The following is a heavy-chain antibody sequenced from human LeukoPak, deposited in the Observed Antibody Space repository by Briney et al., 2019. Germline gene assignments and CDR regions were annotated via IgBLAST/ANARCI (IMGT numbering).Heavy chain of an antibody. D-gene: IGHD6-13*01. V-gene: IGHV3-72*01. Sequence: GGSLRLSCAASGLTFSDHYMDWVRQAPGKGLEWVGRIRNKAKSYTTEYAASVKGRFTISRDDSKNSLYLQMNSLKTEDTAVYYCARAVAAVGSYYFDCWGQGTLVTVSS. CDR2: IRNKAKSYTT. J-gene: IGHJ4*02. CDR1: GLTFSDHY. CDR3: ARAVAAVGSYYFDC.